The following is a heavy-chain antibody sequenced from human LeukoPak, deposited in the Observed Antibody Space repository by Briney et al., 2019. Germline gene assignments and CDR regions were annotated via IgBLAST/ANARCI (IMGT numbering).Heavy chain of an antibody. V-gene: IGHV4-59*01. Sequence: PSETLSLTCTVSGGSISSYYWSWIRQPPGKGLEWIGYIYYSGSTNYNPSLKSRVTISVDTSKNQFSLKLSSVTAADTAVYYCARSGNPNPFDYWGQGTLVTVSS. CDR1: GGSISSYY. CDR3: ARSGNPNPFDY. J-gene: IGHJ4*02. CDR2: IYYSGST. D-gene: IGHD4-23*01.